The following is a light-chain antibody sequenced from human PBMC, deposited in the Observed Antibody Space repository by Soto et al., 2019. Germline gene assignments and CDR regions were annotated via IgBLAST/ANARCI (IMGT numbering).Light chain of an antibody. CDR2: KES. J-gene: IGKJ2*01. CDR3: QQYNIYSYP. Sequence: DIQMTQSPSTLSASVGDRVTITCRASQSISSWLAWYQQKPGKAPNLLIYKESNLHGGVPSRFSGSGSGTECTLTISSLQPDDFATYYCQQYNIYSYPFGQGTKLEIK. V-gene: IGKV1-5*03. CDR1: QSISSW.